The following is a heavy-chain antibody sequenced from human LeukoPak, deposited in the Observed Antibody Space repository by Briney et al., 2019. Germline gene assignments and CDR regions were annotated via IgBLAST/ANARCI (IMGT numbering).Heavy chain of an antibody. D-gene: IGHD2-2*01. CDR2: ISSNGGST. V-gene: IGHV3-64*01. CDR1: GFTFSSYA. Sequence: GGSLRLSCAASGFTFSSYAMHWVRQAPGKGLEYVSAISSNGGSTYYANSVKGRFTISRDNSKNTLYLQMGSLRAEDMAVYYCARALPLLSSTSLTYYFDYWGQGTLVTVSS. CDR3: ARALPLLSSTSLTYYFDY. J-gene: IGHJ4*02.